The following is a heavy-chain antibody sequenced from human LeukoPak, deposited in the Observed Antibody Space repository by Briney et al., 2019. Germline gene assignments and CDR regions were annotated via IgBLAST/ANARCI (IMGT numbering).Heavy chain of an antibody. Sequence: ASVKVSCKASGYTFAKYAIHWVRQAPGQRLEWMGWINAGNGNTRYSQRFQGGVTITRDTSASTAYMELSSLRSDDTAVYYCARDVDYGDQYYFDYWGQGTLVTVSS. J-gene: IGHJ4*02. D-gene: IGHD4-17*01. CDR2: INAGNGNT. CDR3: ARDVDYGDQYYFDY. V-gene: IGHV1-3*01. CDR1: GYTFAKYA.